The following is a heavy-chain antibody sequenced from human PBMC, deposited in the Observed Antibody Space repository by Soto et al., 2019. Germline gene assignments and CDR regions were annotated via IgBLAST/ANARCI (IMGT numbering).Heavy chain of an antibody. V-gene: IGHV3-48*02. CDR2: VSSSSSTI. CDR3: ARDAEAARTVYYYYGMDV. D-gene: IGHD6-6*01. Sequence: EVQLVESGGGLVQPGGSLRLSCAASGFTFSSYSMNWVRQAPGKGLEWVSYVSSSSSTIYYADSVKGRFTISRDNAKNSLYLQMNSLRDEDTAVYYCARDAEAARTVYYYYGMDVWGQGTTVTVSS. CDR1: GFTFSSYS. J-gene: IGHJ6*02.